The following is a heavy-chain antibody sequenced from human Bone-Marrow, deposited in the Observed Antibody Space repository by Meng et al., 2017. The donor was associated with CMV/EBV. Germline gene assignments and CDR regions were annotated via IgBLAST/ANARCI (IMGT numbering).Heavy chain of an antibody. CDR1: GFTFSDYY. CDR2: ISNGGEHK. D-gene: IGHD1-14*01. J-gene: IGHJ4*02. CDR3: ARDRKTTDYFDY. V-gene: IGHV3-11*06. Sequence: GESLKISCAASGFTFSDYYMNWIRQTPEKGLEWVAYISNGGEHKDYAHSVKGRFTISRDNAKNSLYLQMNSLSAEDTAVYYCARDRKTTDYFDYWGRGTLVTVSS.